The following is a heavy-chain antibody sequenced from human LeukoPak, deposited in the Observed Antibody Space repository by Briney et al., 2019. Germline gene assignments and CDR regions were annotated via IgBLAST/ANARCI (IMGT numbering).Heavy chain of an antibody. J-gene: IGHJ4*02. CDR1: GFIFSSYE. Sequence: TGGSLSLSCTASGFIFSSYEMIWLRQAPGKGREWISYISGDGSTRSYADSVRGRFTISRDNAQNSLYLHMNSLRAEDTAVYDCATLGVLLIYATFDYWGQGTLVTVSS. CDR3: ATLGVLLIYATFDY. D-gene: IGHD2-8*01. CDR2: ISGDGSTR. V-gene: IGHV3-48*03.